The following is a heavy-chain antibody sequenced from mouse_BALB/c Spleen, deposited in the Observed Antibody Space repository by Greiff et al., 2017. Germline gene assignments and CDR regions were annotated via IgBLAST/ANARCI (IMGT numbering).Heavy chain of an antibody. V-gene: IGHV2-9-2*01. Sequence: VQVVESGPGLVAPSQSLSITCTVSGFSLTSYDISWIRQPPGKGLEWLGVIWTGGGTNYNSAFMSRLSISKDNSKSQVFLKMNSLQTDDTAIYYCVRDGNYGYAMDYWGQGTSVTVSS. CDR2: IWTGGGT. CDR1: GFSLTSYD. J-gene: IGHJ4*01. CDR3: VRDGNYGYAMDY. D-gene: IGHD2-1*01.